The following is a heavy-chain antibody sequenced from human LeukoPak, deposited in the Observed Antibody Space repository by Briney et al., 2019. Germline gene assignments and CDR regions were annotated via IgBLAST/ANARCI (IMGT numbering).Heavy chain of an antibody. J-gene: IGHJ6*03. CDR1: GFTFSSYA. CDR2: ISGSGGST. V-gene: IGHV3-23*01. D-gene: IGHD1-7*01. Sequence: GGSLRLSCAASGFTFSSYAMSWVRQAPGKGLEWVSAISGSGGSTYYADSVKGRFTISRDNSKNTLYLQMNSLRAEDTAVYYCAKPPRTGTKVSYYMDVWGKGTTVTVSS. CDR3: AKPPRTGTKVSYYMDV.